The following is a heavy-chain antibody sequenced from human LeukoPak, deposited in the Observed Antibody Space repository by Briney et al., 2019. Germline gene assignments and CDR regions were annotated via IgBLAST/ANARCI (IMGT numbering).Heavy chain of an antibody. Sequence: GGSLRLSCPASGFIFNRYWIHWVRQVPGKGLGLVSCIDSDGRDTRYADFVKSRFTISRDNAKNTLYLQMNSLRVEDTAVYYCASASPPIENYYDSSGHSPFYYYYGMDVWGQGTTVAVSS. CDR3: ASASPPIENYYDSSGHSPFYYYYGMDV. D-gene: IGHD3-22*01. CDR2: IDSDGRDT. J-gene: IGHJ6*02. CDR1: GFIFNRYW. V-gene: IGHV3-74*01.